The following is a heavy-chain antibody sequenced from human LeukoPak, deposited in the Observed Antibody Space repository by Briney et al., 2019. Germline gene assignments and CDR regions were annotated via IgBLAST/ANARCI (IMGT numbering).Heavy chain of an antibody. Sequence: GGSLRLSCAASGFTVSSNYMSWVRQAPGKGLEWVSVIYSGGSTYYADSVKGRFTISRDNAKNSLYLQMNSLRAEDTAVYYCARDVYYGYSTMLDYWGQGTLVTVSS. CDR3: ARDVYYGYSTMLDY. V-gene: IGHV3-53*01. CDR2: IYSGGST. D-gene: IGHD4-17*01. J-gene: IGHJ4*02. CDR1: GFTVSSNY.